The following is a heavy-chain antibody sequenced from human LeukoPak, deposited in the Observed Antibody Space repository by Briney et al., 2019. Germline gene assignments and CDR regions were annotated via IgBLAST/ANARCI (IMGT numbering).Heavy chain of an antibody. CDR1: GGSISSYYW. CDR2: IYSNGDK. Sequence: TLSLTSTVSGGSISSYYWGWIRQPPGKALEWVALIYSNGDKRYSPPLESRLTITTDTSENQVVLTMTNMDPVDTATYYCASLFSSGIYGYDSWGQGTLVTVSS. CDR3: ASLFSSGIYGYDS. D-gene: IGHD5-18*01. J-gene: IGHJ5*01. V-gene: IGHV2-5*01.